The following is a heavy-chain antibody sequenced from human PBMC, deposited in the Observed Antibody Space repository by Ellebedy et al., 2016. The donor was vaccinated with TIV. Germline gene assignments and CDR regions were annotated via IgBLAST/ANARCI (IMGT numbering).Heavy chain of an antibody. J-gene: IGHJ3*01. CDR2: IDPSDSYT. CDR3: ARRRDAFDV. D-gene: IGHD5-24*01. CDR1: GYSFTTYW. V-gene: IGHV5-10-1*01. Sequence: GESLKISCQVSGYSFTTYWITWVRQMPGKGLEWMGRIDPSDSYTNYSPSFQGHVTISMDKSISTVYLQWSSLKASDTAIYYCARRRDAFDVWGQGTMVTVSS.